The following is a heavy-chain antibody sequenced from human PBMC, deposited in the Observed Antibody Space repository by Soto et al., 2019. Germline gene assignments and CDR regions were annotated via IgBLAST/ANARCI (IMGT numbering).Heavy chain of an antibody. CDR1: GYTFTSYA. CDR3: ARDPSYYGMDV. J-gene: IGHJ6*02. Sequence: QVQLVQSGAEEKKPGASVKVSCKASGYTFTSYAMHWVRQATGQRLEWMGWINAGNGTQKFQGRVTITRATSGSTAYMERSSLRSEDTAVYYCARDPSYYGMDVWGQGTTVTVSS. V-gene: IGHV1-3*05. CDR2: INAGNG.